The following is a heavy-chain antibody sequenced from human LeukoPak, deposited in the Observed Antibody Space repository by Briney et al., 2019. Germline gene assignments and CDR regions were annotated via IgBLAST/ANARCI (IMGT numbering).Heavy chain of an antibody. D-gene: IGHD3-10*01. J-gene: IGHJ6*03. CDR2: MNPNSGNT. V-gene: IGHV1-8*02. CDR1: GYTFTSYD. Sequence: GASVKVSCKASGYTFTSYDINWVRQATGQGLEWMGWMNPNSGNTGYAQKFQGRVTMTRNTSISTAYMELSSLRSEDTAVYYCAREGEGNYYYYYYMDVWGKGTTVTVSS. CDR3: AREGEGNYYYYYYMDV.